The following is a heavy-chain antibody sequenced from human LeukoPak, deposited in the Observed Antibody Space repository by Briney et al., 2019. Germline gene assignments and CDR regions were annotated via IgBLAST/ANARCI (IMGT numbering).Heavy chain of an antibody. CDR1: GGSISSYY. D-gene: IGHD3-10*01. Sequence: SETLSLTCTVSGGSISSYYWSWIRQPPGKGLEWIGYIYYSGSTNYNPSLKSRVTISVDTSKNQFSLKLSSVTAADTAVYYCARWSSITMVRGVIGRDYWGQGTLVTVSS. CDR2: IYYSGST. CDR3: ARWSSITMVRGVIGRDY. J-gene: IGHJ4*02. V-gene: IGHV4-59*01.